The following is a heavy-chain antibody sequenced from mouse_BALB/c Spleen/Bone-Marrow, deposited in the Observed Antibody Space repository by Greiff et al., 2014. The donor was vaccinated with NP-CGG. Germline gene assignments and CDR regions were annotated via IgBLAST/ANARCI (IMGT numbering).Heavy chain of an antibody. CDR1: GYAFSSSW. J-gene: IGHJ1*01. D-gene: IGHD2-4*01. CDR3: ARRRDYDRYFDY. Sequence: QVQLQQPGPELVKPGASVKISCKASGYAFSSSWMNWVKQRPGQGLEWIGRIYPGDGDTNYNGKFKGKATLTADKSSSTAYMQLSSLTSVDSAVYVCARRRDYDRYFDYWGAGTTVTVSS. V-gene: IGHV1-82*01. CDR2: IYPGDGDT.